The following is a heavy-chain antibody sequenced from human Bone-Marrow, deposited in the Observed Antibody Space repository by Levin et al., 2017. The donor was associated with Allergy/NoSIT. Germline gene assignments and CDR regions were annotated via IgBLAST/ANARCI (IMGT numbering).Heavy chain of an antibody. CDR2: IYHSGST. V-gene: IGHV4-38-2*01. J-gene: IGHJ5*02. D-gene: IGHD2-2*02. Sequence: NPSETLSLTCAVSGYSISSGYYWGWIRQPPGKGLEWIGSIYHSGSTYYNPSLKSRVTISVDTSKNQFSLKLSSVTAADTAVYYCARVGVVVVPAAILADWFDPWGQGTLVTVSS. CDR3: ARVGVVVVPAAILADWFDP. CDR1: GYSISSGYY.